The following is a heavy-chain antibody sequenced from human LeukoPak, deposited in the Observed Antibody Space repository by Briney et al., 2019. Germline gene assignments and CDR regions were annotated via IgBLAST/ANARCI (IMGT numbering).Heavy chain of an antibody. V-gene: IGHV3-23*01. CDR1: GFTFSSYA. CDR2: ISGSGGST. Sequence: PGGSLRLSCAASGFTFSSYAMSWVRQAPGKGLEWVSAISGSGGSTYYADSVKGRFTISRDNSKNTLYLQINSLRAEDTAVYYCAKEMDCTNGVCLYFDYWGQGTLVTVSS. J-gene: IGHJ4*02. D-gene: IGHD2-8*01. CDR3: AKEMDCTNGVCLYFDY.